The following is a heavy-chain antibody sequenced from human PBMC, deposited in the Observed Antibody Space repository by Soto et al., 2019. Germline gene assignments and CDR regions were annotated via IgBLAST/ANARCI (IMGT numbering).Heavy chain of an antibody. CDR1: GGSISSYY. CDR3: ASRRSTSLHWEFDY. D-gene: IGHD1-26*01. J-gene: IGHJ4*02. Sequence: SETLSLTCTVSGGSISSYYWSWIRQPPGKGLEWIGYIYYSGSTNYNPSLKSRVTISVDTSKNQFSLKLSSVTAADTAVYYCASRRSTSLHWEFDYWGQGTLVTVSS. V-gene: IGHV4-59*01. CDR2: IYYSGST.